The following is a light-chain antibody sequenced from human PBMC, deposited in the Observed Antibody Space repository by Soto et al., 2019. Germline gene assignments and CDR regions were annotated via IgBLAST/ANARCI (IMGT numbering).Light chain of an antibody. CDR2: DLN. V-gene: IGLV2-11*01. Sequence: QSALSQPRSVSGSPGQSVTISCTVTSSDVSAYDYVSWYQHRPGKPPKLMIYDLNKRPSGDPDRFSGSKSGNTASLTISGLQAEDEAAYYCCSYAGTYPFVVFGGGTKVTVL. CDR3: CSYAGTYPFVV. CDR1: SSDVSAYDY. J-gene: IGLJ2*01.